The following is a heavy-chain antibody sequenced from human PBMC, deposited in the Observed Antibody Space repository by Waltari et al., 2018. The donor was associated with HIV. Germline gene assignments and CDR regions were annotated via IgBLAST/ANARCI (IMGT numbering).Heavy chain of an antibody. Sequence: QVQLVQSGAEVKKPGSSVKVSCMASGGTFSSYAFNWVRQAPGKGLEWMGGIIPNFDTTNYAQKFQGRVRITADESTGTAYMELSSLRSEDTAVYYCARASGDYSFYYAMDVWGQGTTVTVSS. D-gene: IGHD2-8*02. CDR2: IIPNFDTT. CDR3: ARASGDYSFYYAMDV. J-gene: IGHJ6*02. CDR1: GGTFSSYA. V-gene: IGHV1-69*01.